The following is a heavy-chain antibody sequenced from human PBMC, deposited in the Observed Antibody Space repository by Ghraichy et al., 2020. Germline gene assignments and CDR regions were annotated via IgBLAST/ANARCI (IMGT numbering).Heavy chain of an antibody. CDR3: AKTHSSGYFDY. V-gene: IGHV3-64*01. CDR2: ISSNGGST. J-gene: IGHJ4*02. D-gene: IGHD6-19*01. CDR1: GFTFSSYA. Sequence: GESLNISCAASGFTFSSYAMHWVRQAPGKGLEYVSAISSNGGSTYYANSVKGRFTISRDNSKNTLYLQMGSLRAEDMAVYYCAKTHSSGYFDYWGQGTLVTVSS.